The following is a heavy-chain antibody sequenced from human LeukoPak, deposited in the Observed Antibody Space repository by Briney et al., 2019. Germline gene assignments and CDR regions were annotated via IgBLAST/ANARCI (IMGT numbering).Heavy chain of an antibody. CDR2: IYYSGST. CDR3: ARSGVGYCSSTSCHPTIAVAGEIDY. V-gene: IGHV4-61*02. CDR1: GGSISSGSYY. D-gene: IGHD2-2*01. Sequence: PSQTLSLTCTVSGGSISSGSYYWSWIRQPAGKGLEWIGRIYYSGSTYYNPSLKSRVTISVDTSKNQFSLKLSSVTAADTAVYYCARSGVGYCSSTSCHPTIAVAGEIDYWGQGTLVTVSS. J-gene: IGHJ4*02.